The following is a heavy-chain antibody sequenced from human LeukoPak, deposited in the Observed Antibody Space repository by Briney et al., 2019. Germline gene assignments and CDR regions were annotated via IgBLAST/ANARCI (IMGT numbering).Heavy chain of an antibody. CDR3: AKAGILTGYYTNIFDY. CDR1: GFTFSSYA. Sequence: GGSLRLSCAASGFTFSSYAMSRVRQAPGKGLEWVSAISGGGGSTYYADPVKGRFTISRDNSKNTLYLQMNSLRAEDTAVYYCAKAGILTGYYTNIFDYWGQGTLVTVSS. CDR2: ISGGGGST. D-gene: IGHD3-9*01. J-gene: IGHJ4*02. V-gene: IGHV3-23*01.